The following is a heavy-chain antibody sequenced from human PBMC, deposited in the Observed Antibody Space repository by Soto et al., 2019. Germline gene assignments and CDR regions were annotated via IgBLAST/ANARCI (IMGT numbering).Heavy chain of an antibody. Sequence: SGPTLVNPTQTLTLTCTFSGFSLSTIGLCVNWIRQPPGKALEWLALIDWNDDKYYNTSLKTRLTISMDTSKNQVVLIMTDVDPVDTATYYCGRMRLMSRHDTILENLIDYWGQGTLVTVSS. CDR2: IDWNDDK. CDR3: GRMRLMSRHDTILENLIDY. D-gene: IGHD3-9*01. J-gene: IGHJ4*01. CDR1: GFSLSTIGLC. V-gene: IGHV2-70*01.